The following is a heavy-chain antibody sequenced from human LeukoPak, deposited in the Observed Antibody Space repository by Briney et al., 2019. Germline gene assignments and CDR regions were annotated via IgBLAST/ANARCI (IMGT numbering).Heavy chain of an antibody. V-gene: IGHV3-21*01. J-gene: IGHJ4*02. CDR1: GFTFSSYS. D-gene: IGHD5-24*01. Sequence: GWSLRLSCAASGFTFSSYSMNWVRQAPGKGLEWVSSISSSSSYIYYADSVKGRFTISRDNAKNSLYLQMNSLRAEDTAVYYCARQRWLQSGGYFDYWGQGTLVTVSS. CDR2: ISSSSSYI. CDR3: ARQRWLQSGGYFDY.